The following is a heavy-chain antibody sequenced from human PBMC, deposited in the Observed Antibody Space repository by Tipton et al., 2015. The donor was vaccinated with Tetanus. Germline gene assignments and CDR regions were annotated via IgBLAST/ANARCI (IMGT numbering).Heavy chain of an antibody. Sequence: CAASGFTFSSYGMHWVRQAPGKGLEWLAVIWYDGTDKYYADSVKGRFTISRDNSKNILYLQMNSLRAEDTAVYYCAREADCSGGSCFSGDFDNWGQGTQVTVSS. CDR3: AREADCSGGSCFSGDFDN. CDR1: GFTFSSYG. V-gene: IGHV3-33*01. J-gene: IGHJ4*02. D-gene: IGHD2-15*01. CDR2: IWYDGTDK.